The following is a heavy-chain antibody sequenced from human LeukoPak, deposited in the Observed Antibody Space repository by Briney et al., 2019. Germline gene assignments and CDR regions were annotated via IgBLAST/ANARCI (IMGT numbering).Heavy chain of an antibody. D-gene: IGHD2/OR15-2a*01. J-gene: IGHJ6*03. CDR1: GGSFSGYY. Sequence: SETLSLTCAVYGGSFSGYYWSWIRQPPGKGLEWIGEINHSGSTNYNPSLKGRVTISVDTSKNQFSLKLSSVTAADTAVYYCARGYFQNYYYYYYMDVWGKGTTVTVSS. V-gene: IGHV4-34*01. CDR3: ARGYFQNYYYYYYMDV. CDR2: INHSGST.